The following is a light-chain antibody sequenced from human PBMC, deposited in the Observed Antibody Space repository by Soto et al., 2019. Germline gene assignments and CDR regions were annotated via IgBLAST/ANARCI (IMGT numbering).Light chain of an antibody. CDR1: QSVSSSY. V-gene: IGKV3-20*01. CDR3: QQYGSSPLLT. Sequence: EIVLTQSPGTLSLSPGERATLSCRASQSVSSSYLAWYQQKPGQAPRLLIYGASSRATGIPDRFSGSGSGKDFTLIISRLEPEDFAVYYCQQYGSSPLLTFGGGTKVEIK. CDR2: GAS. J-gene: IGKJ4*01.